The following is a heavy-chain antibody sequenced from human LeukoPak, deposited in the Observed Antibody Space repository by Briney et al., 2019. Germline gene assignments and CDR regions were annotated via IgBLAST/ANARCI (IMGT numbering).Heavy chain of an antibody. J-gene: IGHJ4*02. CDR2: INWNGGST. V-gene: IGHV3-20*04. Sequence: GGSLRLSCAASGFTFDDYGMSWGRQAPGKGLEWVSGINWNGGSTGYADSVKGRFTISRDNAKNSLYLQMNSLRAEDTALYYCARRTLSVGASITFYFDYWGQGTLVTVSS. CDR1: GFTFDDYG. CDR3: ARRTLSVGASITFYFDY. D-gene: IGHD1-26*01.